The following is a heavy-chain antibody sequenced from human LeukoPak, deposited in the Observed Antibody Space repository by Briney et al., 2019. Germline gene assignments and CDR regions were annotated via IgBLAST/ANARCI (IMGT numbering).Heavy chain of an antibody. V-gene: IGHV3-30*02. CDR3: AKGGNYYDSSGYYYRGYFQH. Sequence: GGSLRLSCAASGFTFSSHGMHWVRQAPGKGLEWVAFIRYDGSNKYYADSVKGRFTISRDNSKNTLYLQMNSLRAEDTAVYYCAKGGNYYDSSGYYYRGYFQHWGQGTLVTVSS. CDR2: IRYDGSNK. D-gene: IGHD3-22*01. CDR1: GFTFSSHG. J-gene: IGHJ1*01.